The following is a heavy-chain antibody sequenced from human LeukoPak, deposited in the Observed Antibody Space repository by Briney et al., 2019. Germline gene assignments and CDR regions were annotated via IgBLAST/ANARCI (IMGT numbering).Heavy chain of an antibody. CDR2: IYSGGST. J-gene: IGHJ6*03. CDR1: GFTVSSNY. V-gene: IGHV3-66*02. Sequence: GGSLRLSCAASGFTVSSNYMSWVRQAPGKGLEWASVIYSGGSTYYADSVKGRFTISRDNSKNTLYLQMNSLRAEDTAVYYCARGTGYYYYMDVWGKGTTVTVSS. CDR3: ARGTGYYYYMDV. D-gene: IGHD1-14*01.